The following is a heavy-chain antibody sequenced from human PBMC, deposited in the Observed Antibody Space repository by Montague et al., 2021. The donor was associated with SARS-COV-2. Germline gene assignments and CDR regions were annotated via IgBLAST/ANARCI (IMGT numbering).Heavy chain of an antibody. CDR1: GGSFTRFY. CDR2: MNRAGSY. Sequence: SETLSLICAVSGGSFTRFYWNWIRQPPGKGLEWIGEMNRAGSYNYNPSLKGRVTISLDTSKNQVALKLTSVTAADTAIYYCARGSSFTDTVRYDRGYLGPWGQGTLVTVSS. J-gene: IGHJ5*02. V-gene: IGHV4-34*01. D-gene: IGHD3-10*02. CDR3: ARGSSFTDTVRYDRGYLGP.